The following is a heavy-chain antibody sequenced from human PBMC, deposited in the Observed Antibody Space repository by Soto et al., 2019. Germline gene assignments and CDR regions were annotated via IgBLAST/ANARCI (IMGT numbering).Heavy chain of an antibody. V-gene: IGHV4-30-2*01. Sequence: SETLSLTCAVSGGSISSGGYSWSWIRQPPGKGLEWIGYIYHSGSTYYNPSLKSRVTISVDRSKNQFSLKLSPVTAADTAVYYCARYCSSTSCYAGSFDYWGQGTLVTVSS. J-gene: IGHJ4*02. CDR3: ARYCSSTSCYAGSFDY. D-gene: IGHD2-2*01. CDR1: GGSISSGGYS. CDR2: IYHSGST.